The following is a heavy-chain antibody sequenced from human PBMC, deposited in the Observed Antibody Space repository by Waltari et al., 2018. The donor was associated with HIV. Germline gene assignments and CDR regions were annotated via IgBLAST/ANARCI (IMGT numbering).Heavy chain of an antibody. D-gene: IGHD3-16*02. CDR3: AKGPRGELSFHN. V-gene: IGHV3-23*01. Sequence: EVQLLESGGGLVQSGGSLRLSCAASGFSFSSYALSWVRQAPGKGLEWVSSITSSDGRTNCADSVKGRFTISRDTSKNTLYLQMDSLRANDTAVYYCAKGPRGELSFHNWGQGTLVTVSS. CDR1: GFSFSSYA. J-gene: IGHJ4*02. CDR2: ITSSDGRT.